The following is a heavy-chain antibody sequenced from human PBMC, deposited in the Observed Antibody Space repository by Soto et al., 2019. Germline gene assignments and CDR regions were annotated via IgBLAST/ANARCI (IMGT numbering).Heavy chain of an antibody. J-gene: IGHJ6*03. V-gene: IGHV1-2*04. CDR2: INPNSGVT. D-gene: IGHD1-26*01. CDR3: ARESGGATATLDYYYFYMDV. CDR1: GDSFTGYY. Sequence: QVQLVQSGAEVKKPGASVTVSCRASGDSFTGYYMHWVRQAPGQGLEWMGCINPNSGVTKYAQKFQGWVTMTRDTSMRTVYMELSRLRSDDTAVYYCARESGGATATLDYYYFYMDVWGTGTTVTVSS.